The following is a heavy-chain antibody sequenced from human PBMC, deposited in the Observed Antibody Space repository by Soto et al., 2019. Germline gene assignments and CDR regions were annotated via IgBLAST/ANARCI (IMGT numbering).Heavy chain of an antibody. Sequence: QVQLVQSGAEVKKPGASVKVSCKASGYTFTGYYMHWVRQAPGQGLEWVGWINPNSGGTNYAQKFQGWVTMTRDTPISTAYMELSRLTSDDTAVYYCARGGATSFGVVHYYYYGMDVWGQGTTVTVSS. CDR3: ARGGATSFGVVHYYYYGMDV. CDR1: GYTFTGYY. V-gene: IGHV1-2*04. J-gene: IGHJ6*02. CDR2: INPNSGGT. D-gene: IGHD3-3*01.